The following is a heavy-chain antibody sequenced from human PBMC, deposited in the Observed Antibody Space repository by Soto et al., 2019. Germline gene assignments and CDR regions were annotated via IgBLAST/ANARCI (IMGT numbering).Heavy chain of an antibody. CDR2: ISYDGSNK. V-gene: IGHV3-30*18. D-gene: IGHD3-10*01. CDR1: GFTFSRYG. Sequence: GGALRVSCADSGFTFSRYGMHWVRQAPGKGLEWVAVISYDGSNKFYADPVKGRFTISRDNSKNTLYLQMNSLRAEDTSVYYCAKDLYSSETYTYYCGMDVWGQGTTVTVSS. J-gene: IGHJ6*02. CDR3: AKDLYSSETYTYYCGMDV.